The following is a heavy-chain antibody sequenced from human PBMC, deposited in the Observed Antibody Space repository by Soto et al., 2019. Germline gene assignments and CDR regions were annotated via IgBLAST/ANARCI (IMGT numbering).Heavy chain of an antibody. D-gene: IGHD2-2*01. CDR3: ARDLGREVVPDALAY. CDR1: GFTFSSYW. CDR2: INSDGSSK. Sequence: GGSLRLSCAASGFTFSSYWMHWVRQVPGKGLVWVSRINSDGSSKSYADAVKGRFTISRDNAKNTLFLQMNGLRAEDTAVYYCARDLGREVVPDALAYWGQGTLVTVSS. V-gene: IGHV3-74*01. J-gene: IGHJ4*01.